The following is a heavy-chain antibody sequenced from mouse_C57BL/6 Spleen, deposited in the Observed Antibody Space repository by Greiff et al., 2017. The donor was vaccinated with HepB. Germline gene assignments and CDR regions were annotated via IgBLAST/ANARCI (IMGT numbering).Heavy chain of an antibody. CDR2: IYPRDGST. CDR3: AREDDGYSYAMDY. CDR1: GYTFTDHT. J-gene: IGHJ4*01. D-gene: IGHD2-3*01. V-gene: IGHV1-78*01. Sequence: VQLQQSDAELVKPGASVKISCKVSGYTFTDHTIHWMKQRPEQGLEWIGYIYPRDGSTKYNEKFKGKATLTADKSSSTAYMQRNSLTSEDSAVYFCAREDDGYSYAMDYWGQGTSVTVSS.